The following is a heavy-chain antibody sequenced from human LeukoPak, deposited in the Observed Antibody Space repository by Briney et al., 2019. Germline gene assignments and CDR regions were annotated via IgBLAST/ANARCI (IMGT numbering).Heavy chain of an antibody. V-gene: IGHV3-74*03. D-gene: IGHD6-6*01. CDR2: INNDGSSA. J-gene: IGHJ4*02. Sequence: SGGSLRLSCAASGFTFSNFWIHWVRQAPGKGLVWVSYINNDGSSATYADSVKGRFTISRDNTKNTLYLQMNSLRAEDTAVYYCARDWGTSSLYLVNWGQGTLVTVSS. CDR3: ARDWGTSSLYLVN. CDR1: GFTFSNFW.